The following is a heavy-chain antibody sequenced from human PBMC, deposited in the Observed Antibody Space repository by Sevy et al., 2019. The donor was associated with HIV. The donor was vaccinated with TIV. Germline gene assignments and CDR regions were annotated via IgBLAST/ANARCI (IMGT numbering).Heavy chain of an antibody. CDR3: AKRRVQSGLSGGGANYGMDV. CDR1: GFPFSSYA. V-gene: IGHV3-23*01. J-gene: IGHJ6*02. Sequence: GGSLRLSCAASGFPFSSYAMSWVRQAPGRGLEWVSTLIGGGRRTYYADSVTGRFIISRDNSRNTLKLQMNSLRAEDTAIYYCAKRRVQSGLSGGGANYGMDVCGRGTTVTVSS. CDR2: LIGGGRRT. D-gene: IGHD2-8*02.